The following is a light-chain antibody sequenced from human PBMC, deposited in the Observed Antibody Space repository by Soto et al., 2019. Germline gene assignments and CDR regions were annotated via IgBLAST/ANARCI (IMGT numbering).Light chain of an antibody. J-gene: IGKJ1*01. CDR2: GAS. CDR3: QQYNNWPTWT. Sequence: EIVMTQSPATLSVSPGERATLSCRASQSVSSNLAWYQQKPGQAPRLLIYGASTRATGIPARFSGSGSGTEFTLTISSLQSEXFAVYYCQQYNNWPTWTFGQGTKVEIK. V-gene: IGKV3-15*01. CDR1: QSVSSN.